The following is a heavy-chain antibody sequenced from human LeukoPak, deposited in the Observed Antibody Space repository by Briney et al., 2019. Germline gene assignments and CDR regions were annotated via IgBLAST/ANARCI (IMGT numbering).Heavy chain of an antibody. CDR1: GYTFTGYY. Sequence: ASVKVSCKASGYTFTGYYMHWVRQAPGQGLEWMGWINPNSGGTNYAQKFQGRVTMTRDTSISTAYMELSSLRSEDTAVYYCARVGPYGSGSYYKSTFDYWGQGTLVTVSS. V-gene: IGHV1-2*02. J-gene: IGHJ4*02. D-gene: IGHD3-10*01. CDR3: ARVGPYGSGSYYKSTFDY. CDR2: INPNSGGT.